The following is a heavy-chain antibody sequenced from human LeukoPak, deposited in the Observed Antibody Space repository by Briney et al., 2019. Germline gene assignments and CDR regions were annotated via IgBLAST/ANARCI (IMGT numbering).Heavy chain of an antibody. CDR2: ISASGGST. CDR3: AKEDGCGSLSSAFAV. J-gene: IGHJ3*01. CDR1: GLTYRSYS. Sequence: GGSLRLSCAASGLTYRSYSMSWVRQAPGKGLEWVSTISASGGSTYYADSVKGRFTISRDNSKNTLFLQMNSLRAEDTAVYYCAKEDGCGSLSSAFAVCSRGTMVTVSS. D-gene: IGHD1-26*01. V-gene: IGHV3-23*01.